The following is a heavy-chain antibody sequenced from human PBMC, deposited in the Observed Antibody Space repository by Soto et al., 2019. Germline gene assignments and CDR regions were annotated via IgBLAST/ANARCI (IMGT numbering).Heavy chain of an antibody. Sequence: QVQLVQSGAEVKKPGASVKVSCKASGYTFTGYYMHWVRQAPGQGLEWMGWINPNSGGTNYAQKFQGWVTMTRDTSISTAYMELSRLRSDDTAVYYCARGRRTIAAAENWFDPWGQGTLVTVSS. CDR2: INPNSGGT. D-gene: IGHD6-13*01. V-gene: IGHV1-2*04. J-gene: IGHJ5*02. CDR1: GYTFTGYY. CDR3: ARGRRTIAAAENWFDP.